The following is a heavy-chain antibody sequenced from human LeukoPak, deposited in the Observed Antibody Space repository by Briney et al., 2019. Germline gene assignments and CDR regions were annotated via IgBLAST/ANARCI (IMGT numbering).Heavy chain of an antibody. CDR3: ARDRSSGWYFWGY. CDR2: INPNSGGT. D-gene: IGHD6-19*01. V-gene: IGHV1-2*02. Sequence: ASVKVSCKASGYTFTGYYMHWVRQAPGQGLEWMGWINPNSGGTNYAQKFQGRVTMTRDTSISTAYMELSRLRSDDTAVYYCARDRSSGWYFWGYWGQGTLVTVSS. CDR1: GYTFTGYY. J-gene: IGHJ4*02.